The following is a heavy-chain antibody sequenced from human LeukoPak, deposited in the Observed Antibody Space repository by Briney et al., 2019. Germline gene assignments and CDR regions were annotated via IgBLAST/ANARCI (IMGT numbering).Heavy chain of an antibody. CDR2: ISSSSSYI. D-gene: IGHD6-19*01. Sequence: GGSLRLSCAASGFTFSSYSMNWVRQAPGKGLEWVSSISSSSSYIYYADSVKGRFTISRDNAKNSLYLQMNSLRAEDTAVYYCARDSSGWSPRPNWFDPWGQGTLVTVSS. CDR1: GFTFSSYS. J-gene: IGHJ5*02. CDR3: ARDSSGWSPRPNWFDP. V-gene: IGHV3-21*01.